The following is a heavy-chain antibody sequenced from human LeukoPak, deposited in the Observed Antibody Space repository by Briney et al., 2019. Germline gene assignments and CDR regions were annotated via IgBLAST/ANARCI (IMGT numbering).Heavy chain of an antibody. CDR2: IRYDGGNK. D-gene: IGHD2/OR15-2a*01. Sequence: PGGSLRLSCAASGFTFSGYGMHWVRQAPGKGLEWVAFIRYDGGNKYYTDSVKGRFTISRDNSKNTLYLQMNSLRAEDTAVYYCAKNSSAFDIWGQGTMVTVSS. CDR1: GFTFSGYG. J-gene: IGHJ3*02. V-gene: IGHV3-30*02. CDR3: AKNSSAFDI.